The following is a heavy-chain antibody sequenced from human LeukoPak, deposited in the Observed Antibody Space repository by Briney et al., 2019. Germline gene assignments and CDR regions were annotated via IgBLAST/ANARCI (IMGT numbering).Heavy chain of an antibody. CDR2: VYHSGST. CDR3: ARVRWQLQNFDN. J-gene: IGHJ4*02. Sequence: SGTLSLTCAVSGASISSSNWWSWVRQPPGKGLEWIGEVYHSGSTNYNPSLKSRVTTSVDKPKNQFSLTLRSVTAAGTAIYYCARVRWQLQNFDNWGQGTLVTVSS. V-gene: IGHV4-4*02. CDR1: GASISSSNW. D-gene: IGHD4-23*01.